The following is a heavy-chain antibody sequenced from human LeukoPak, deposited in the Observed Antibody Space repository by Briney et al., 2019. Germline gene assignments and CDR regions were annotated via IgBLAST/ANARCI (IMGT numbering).Heavy chain of an antibody. V-gene: IGHV1-2*02. CDR1: GYTFTGYY. Sequence: ASVKVSCKASGYTFTGYYIHWVRQAPGQGLEWMGWINPKSGGTNNAQQFQGRVTMTRDTSISTTYMELSRLRSDDTAVYYCGTFRYCSSTSCFDYWGQGTLVTVSS. D-gene: IGHD2-2*01. CDR3: GTFRYCSSTSCFDY. J-gene: IGHJ4*02. CDR2: INPKSGGT.